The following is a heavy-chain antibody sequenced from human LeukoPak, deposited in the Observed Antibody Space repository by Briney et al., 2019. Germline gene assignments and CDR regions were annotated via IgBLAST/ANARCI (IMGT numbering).Heavy chain of an antibody. CDR2: ISSSSSYI. V-gene: IGHV3-21*01. J-gene: IGHJ4*02. D-gene: IGHD4-11*01. CDR1: GFTFRSYS. Sequence: GGSLRLSCAASGFTFRSYSMNWVRQAPGKGLEWVSSISSSSSYIYYADSVKGRFTISRDNAKNSLYLQMNSLRAEDTAVYYCARDGSRSNYVGGVSYWGQGTLVTVSS. CDR3: ARDGSRSNYVGGVSY.